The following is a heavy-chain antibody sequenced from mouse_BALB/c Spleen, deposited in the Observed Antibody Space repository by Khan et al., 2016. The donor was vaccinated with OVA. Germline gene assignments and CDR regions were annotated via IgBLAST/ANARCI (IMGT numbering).Heavy chain of an antibody. V-gene: IGHV3-2*02. J-gene: IGHJ2*01. Sequence: EVQLQESGPGLVKPSQSLSLICTVTGYSITSDYAWNWIRQFPGNKLEWMGFISYSGNTKYNPSLKSRISITRDTSKNQFFLQLNSVTTEDTATYYCAGVYGGDLDYWGHGTTLTVSS. CDR1: GYSITSDYA. CDR3: AGVYGGDLDY. D-gene: IGHD1-1*01. CDR2: ISYSGNT.